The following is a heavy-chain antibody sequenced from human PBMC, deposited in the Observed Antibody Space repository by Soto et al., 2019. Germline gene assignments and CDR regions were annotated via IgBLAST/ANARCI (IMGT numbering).Heavy chain of an antibody. CDR1: GFTFSSYG. V-gene: IGHV3-23*01. D-gene: IGHD1-26*01. CDR2: ISGSGGST. CDR3: AKDLRNSGSYPGYFQH. J-gene: IGHJ1*01. Sequence: PGGSLRLSCAASGFTFSSYGMHWVRQAPGKGLEWVSAISGSGGSTYYADSVKGRFTISRDNSKNTLYLQMNSLRAEDTAVYYCAKDLRNSGSYPGYFQHWGQGTLVTVSS.